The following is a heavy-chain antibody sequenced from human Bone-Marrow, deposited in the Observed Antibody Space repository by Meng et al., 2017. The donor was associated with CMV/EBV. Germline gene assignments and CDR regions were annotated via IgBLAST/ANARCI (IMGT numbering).Heavy chain of an antibody. J-gene: IGHJ6*02. Sequence: GGSLRLSCVASGFTFSNYHMHWVRQAPGKGLEWVAVIWFDGSNKYYVDSVKGRFTISRDNSKNTLYVQMDSLRAEDTAVYYCAIDNYGMDVWGQGTTVTVSS. CDR3: AIDNYGMDV. CDR2: IWFDGSNK. CDR1: GFTFSNYH. V-gene: IGHV3-33*01.